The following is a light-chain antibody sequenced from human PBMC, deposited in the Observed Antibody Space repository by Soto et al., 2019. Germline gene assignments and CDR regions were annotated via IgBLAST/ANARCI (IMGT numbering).Light chain of an antibody. V-gene: IGLV1-51*01. CDR2: DNN. CDR1: TSNIGNNY. Sequence: QSVLTQPPSVSAAPGQKVTISCSGSTSNIGNNYVSWYQQFPGTAPKLLSYDNNKRPSGIPDRFSASRSGTSATLGITGLQTGDEAHYYCGTWDNSLGSGVFGGGTQLTVL. J-gene: IGLJ2*01. CDR3: GTWDNSLGSGV.